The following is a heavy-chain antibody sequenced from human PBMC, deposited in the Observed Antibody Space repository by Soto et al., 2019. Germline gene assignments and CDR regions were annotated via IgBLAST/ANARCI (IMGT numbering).Heavy chain of an antibody. V-gene: IGHV4-34*01. CDR3: ARTRNLDV. J-gene: IGHJ6*02. D-gene: IGHD1-1*01. CDR2: INYSGNT. CDR1: GESLSGYY. Sequence: QVQLQQWGAGLLKPSETLSLTCAVYGESLSGYYGNWIRQSPGKGLEWIGEINYSGNTNYNLSLKSRVTISIDTSKIQFSLNMSSVTAADTAVYYCARTRNLDVWGQGTTVIVSS.